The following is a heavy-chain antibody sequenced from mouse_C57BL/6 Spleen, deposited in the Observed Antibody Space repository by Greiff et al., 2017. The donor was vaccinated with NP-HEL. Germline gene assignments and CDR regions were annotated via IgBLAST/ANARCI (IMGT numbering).Heavy chain of an antibody. Sequence: QVQLKESGAELVRPGASVKLSCKASGYTFTDYYINWVKQRPGQGLEWIARIYPGSGNTYYNEKFKGKATLTAEKSSSTAYMQLSSLTSEDSAVYFCARRTYYESYYAMDYWGQGTSVTVSS. CDR2: IYPGSGNT. V-gene: IGHV1-76*01. D-gene: IGHD2-10*01. CDR3: ARRTYYESYYAMDY. J-gene: IGHJ4*01. CDR1: GYTFTDYY.